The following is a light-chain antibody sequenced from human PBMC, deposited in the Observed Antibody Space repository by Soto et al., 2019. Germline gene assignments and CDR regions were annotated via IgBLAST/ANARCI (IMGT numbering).Light chain of an antibody. CDR1: QSVFNH. Sequence: DVQMTQSPSSLSASVGDSVTITCRASQSVFNHLSWFQQRPGKGPKLLIYDASSLPAGVPSRFSGSGYGTDFHLAISTVQPEDSAIYYCHQSSSTPLTFGGGTRVELK. V-gene: IGKV1-39*01. CDR3: HQSSSTPLT. J-gene: IGKJ4*01. CDR2: DAS.